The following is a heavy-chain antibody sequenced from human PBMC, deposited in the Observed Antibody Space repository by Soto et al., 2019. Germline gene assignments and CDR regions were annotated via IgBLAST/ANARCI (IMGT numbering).Heavy chain of an antibody. J-gene: IGHJ5*02. V-gene: IGHV3-23*01. CDR3: AKDPRGPRSSSWPDNNWFDP. D-gene: IGHD6-13*01. CDR2: ISGSGGST. Sequence: PGGSLRLSCAASGFTFSSYAMSWVRQAPGKGLEWVSAISGSGGSTYYADSVKGRFTISRDNSKNTLYLQMNSLRAEDTAVYYCAKDPRGPRSSSWPDNNWFDPWGQGTLVTVSS. CDR1: GFTFSSYA.